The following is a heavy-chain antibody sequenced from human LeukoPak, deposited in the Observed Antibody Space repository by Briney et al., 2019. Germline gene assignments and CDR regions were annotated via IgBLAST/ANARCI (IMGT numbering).Heavy chain of an antibody. V-gene: IGHV3-48*01. CDR1: GFTFSSYT. CDR2: IGTSSTTI. D-gene: IGHD3-10*01. CDR3: TRVVYSGSGSYGGFDY. J-gene: IGHJ4*02. Sequence: GGSLRLSCAASGFTFSSYTMNWVRQPPGKGLEWVSNIGTSSTTIYYADSVKGRFTISRDNSKNTLYLQLNSLRAEDTAVYYCTRVVYSGSGSYGGFDYWGQGTLVTVSS.